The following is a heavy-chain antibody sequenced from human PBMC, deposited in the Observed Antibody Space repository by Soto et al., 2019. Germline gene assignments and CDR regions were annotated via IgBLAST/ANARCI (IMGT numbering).Heavy chain of an antibody. CDR3: ARDRAAYYYDSSGYSYFDY. J-gene: IGHJ4*02. CDR1: GGSISSSNW. Sequence: SETLSLTCAVSGGSISSSNWWSWVRQPPGKGLEWIGEIYHSGSTNYNPSLKSRVTISVDKSKNQFSLKLSSVTSADTAVYYCARDRAAYYYDSSGYSYFDYWGQGTLVTVSS. D-gene: IGHD3-22*01. CDR2: IYHSGST. V-gene: IGHV4-4*02.